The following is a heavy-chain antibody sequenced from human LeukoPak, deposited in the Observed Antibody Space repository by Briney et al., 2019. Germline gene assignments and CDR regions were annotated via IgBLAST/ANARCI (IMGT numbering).Heavy chain of an antibody. CDR3: ARGRSGVATIFDC. J-gene: IGHJ4*02. CDR1: GFTLSRHG. D-gene: IGHD5-12*01. Sequence: GGSLRLFCAASGFTLSRHGMHWVRQAPGKGLEYVSAITSNGDSIYYANSVKGRFTISRDNSKNTLYLQMGSLRAEDMAVYFCARGRSGVATIFDCWGQGTLVTVSS. V-gene: IGHV3-64*01. CDR2: ITSNGDSI.